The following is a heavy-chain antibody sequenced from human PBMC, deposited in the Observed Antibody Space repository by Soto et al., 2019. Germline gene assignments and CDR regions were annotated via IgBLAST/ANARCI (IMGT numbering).Heavy chain of an antibody. Sequence: DASVKVSWKASGYTFTSYYIHWVRQAPGQGLEWMGWINPITGGTNYAPKFQGRVTMTRDTSITTAYMELRSLRSDDTAVYYCARVFAGAWSYYNAVSASDIWCQATIGSV. CDR1: GYTFTSYY. V-gene: IGHV1-2*02. CDR2: INPITGGT. D-gene: IGHD3-10*01. CDR3: ARVFAGAWSYYNAVSASDI. J-gene: IGHJ3*02.